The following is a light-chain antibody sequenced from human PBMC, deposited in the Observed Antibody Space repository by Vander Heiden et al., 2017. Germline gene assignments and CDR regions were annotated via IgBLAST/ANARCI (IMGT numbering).Light chain of an antibody. J-gene: IGKJ3*01. CDR3: QQSYSSPFP. V-gene: IGKV1-39*01. CDR1: QSISAY. Sequence: DIQMTQSPSSLSASVGDRVTITCRTSQSISAYLNWYQQKPGKAPRLLIYSSSSLQSGVPSRFSGSGSGTDFTLTIISLQPEDFATYYCQQSYSSPFPFGPGTKVDI. CDR2: SSS.